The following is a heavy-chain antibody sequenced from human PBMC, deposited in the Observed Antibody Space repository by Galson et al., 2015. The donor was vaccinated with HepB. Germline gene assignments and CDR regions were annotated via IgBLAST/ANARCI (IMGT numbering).Heavy chain of an antibody. J-gene: IGHJ6*02. Sequence: ETLSLTCTVSGGSISSYYWSWIRQPPGKGLEWIGYIYYSGSTNYNPSLKSRVTISVDTSKNQFSLKLSSVTAADTAVYYCARLSYSSSTYGMDVWGQGTTVTVSS. CDR3: ARLSYSSSTYGMDV. CDR1: GGSISSYY. D-gene: IGHD6-13*01. CDR2: IYYSGST. V-gene: IGHV4-59*08.